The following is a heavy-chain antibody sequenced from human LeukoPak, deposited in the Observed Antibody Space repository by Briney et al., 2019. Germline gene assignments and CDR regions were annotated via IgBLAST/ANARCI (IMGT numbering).Heavy chain of an antibody. V-gene: IGHV4-59*12. CDR2: IYYSGST. D-gene: IGHD3-3*01. J-gene: IGHJ4*02. CDR3: ARGLNDSWTGENY. Sequence: SETLSLTCTVSGGSISSYYWSWIQQPPGKGLEWIGYIYYSGSTNYNPSLKSRVTMSVDTSKNQFSLKVRYVTAADTAVYYCARGLNDSWTGENYWGQGTLVTASS. CDR1: GGSISSYY.